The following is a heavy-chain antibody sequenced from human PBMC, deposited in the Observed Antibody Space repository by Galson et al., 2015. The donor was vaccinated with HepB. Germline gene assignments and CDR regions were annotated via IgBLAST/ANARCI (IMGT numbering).Heavy chain of an antibody. CDR2: IITYTRPT. CDR1: GYTFSHYA. Sequence: SVKVSCKASGYTFSHYAISWVRQAPGQGLEWMGWIITYTRPTNYAQKFQGRATMTTDTSTSTAYMELTSLRSDDTAVYYCVRTITLNVVSAVGVDYWGQGTLVTVAS. CDR3: VRTITLNVVSAVGVDY. V-gene: IGHV1-18*01. D-gene: IGHD5/OR15-5a*01. J-gene: IGHJ4*02.